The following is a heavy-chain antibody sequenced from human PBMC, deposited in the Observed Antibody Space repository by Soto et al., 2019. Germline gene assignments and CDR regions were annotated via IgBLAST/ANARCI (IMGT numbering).Heavy chain of an antibody. Sequence: EVQLVESGGGLVKPGGSLRLSCAASGFTFNTYSMNWVRQAPGKGLEWVSSITSSSYIYYAESVKGRFTISRDNAKNSLCLQMNSLRAEDTAVYYCVRDGWCDPWGQGTLVTVSS. CDR2: ITSSSYI. CDR1: GFTFNTYS. CDR3: VRDGWCDP. J-gene: IGHJ5*02. V-gene: IGHV3-21*01.